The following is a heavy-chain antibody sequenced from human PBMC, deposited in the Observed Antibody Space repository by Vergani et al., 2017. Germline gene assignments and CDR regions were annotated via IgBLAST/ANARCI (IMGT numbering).Heavy chain of an antibody. V-gene: IGHV4-59*01. CDR1: GGSLSSYY. CDR3: ARGFTAYYDFWSGYPSYYMDV. CDR2: IYYSGST. J-gene: IGHJ6*03. Sequence: QVQLQESGPGLVKPSETLSLTCTVSGGSLSSYYWSWIRQPPGKGLEWIGYIYYSGSTNYNPSLKSRVTISVDTSKNQFSLKLSSVTAADTAVYYCARGFTAYYDFWSGYPSYYMDVWGKGTTVTVSS. D-gene: IGHD3-3*01.